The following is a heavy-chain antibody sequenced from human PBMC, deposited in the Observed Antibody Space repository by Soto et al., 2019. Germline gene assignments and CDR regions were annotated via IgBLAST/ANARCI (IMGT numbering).Heavy chain of an antibody. CDR3: WESKTETIVVVTAIDY. CDR1: GFTFSSYA. D-gene: IGHD2-21*02. J-gene: IGHJ4*02. CDR2: ISYDGSNK. V-gene: IGHV3-30-3*01. Sequence: GGSLRLSCAASGFTFSSYAMHWVRQAPGKGLEWVAVISYDGSNKYYADSVKGRFTISRDNSKNTLYLQMNSLRAGDTAVYYRWESKTETIVVVTAIDYWGQGTLVTVSS.